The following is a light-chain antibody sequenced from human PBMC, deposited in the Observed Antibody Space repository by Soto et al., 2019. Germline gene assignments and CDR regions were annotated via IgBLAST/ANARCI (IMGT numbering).Light chain of an antibody. J-gene: IGKJ1*01. CDR3: QQYNSYPWT. CDR2: DAS. Sequence: GTRVTITCRPSQSISSWLAWYQQKPGQAPKLLIYDASSLESGVPSRFSGSGSGTEFTLTISSLQPDDSATYYCQQYNSYPWTFGQGTKVEIK. CDR1: QSISSW. V-gene: IGKV1-5*01.